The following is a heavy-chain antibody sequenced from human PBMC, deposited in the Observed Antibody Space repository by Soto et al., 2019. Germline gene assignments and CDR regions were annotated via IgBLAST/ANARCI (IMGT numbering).Heavy chain of an antibody. CDR3: ASNYGDYYYYHGMDV. Sequence: PSETLSLTCAVYGGSFSGYYWSWIRQPPGKGLEWIGEINHSGSTNYNPSLKSRVTISVDTSKNQFSLKLSSVTAADTAVYYCASNYGDYYYYHGMDVWGQGTTVTVSS. CDR1: GGSFSGYY. CDR2: INHSGST. V-gene: IGHV4-34*01. J-gene: IGHJ6*02. D-gene: IGHD4-17*01.